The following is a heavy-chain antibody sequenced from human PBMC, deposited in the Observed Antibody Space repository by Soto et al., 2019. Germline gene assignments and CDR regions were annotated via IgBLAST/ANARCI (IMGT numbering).Heavy chain of an antibody. D-gene: IGHD3-22*01. CDR3: ATLSYYDSYSGFDY. Sequence: GESLKISCKGSTYTFATYWIGWVRQMPGKGLEWMGLIYPGDSDTKYSPSFQGQVTISADKSISTAYLRWSSLKASDTAMYYCATLSYYDSYSGFDYWGQGTLVTVSS. J-gene: IGHJ4*02. V-gene: IGHV5-51*01. CDR1: TYTFATYW. CDR2: IYPGDSDT.